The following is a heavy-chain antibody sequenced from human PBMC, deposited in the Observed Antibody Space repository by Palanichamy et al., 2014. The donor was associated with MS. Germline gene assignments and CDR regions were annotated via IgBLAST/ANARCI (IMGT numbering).Heavy chain of an antibody. CDR1: WGPSVVTT. D-gene: IGHD3-22*01. Sequence: QLQQWGGRTVEAFGDPVPHLRCLWWGPSVVTTGAGSASPHGKGLEWIGEINHSGSTNYSPSLKSRVTISVDTSKNQFSLKLSSVTAADTAVYYCQHESYHSSVYQNYWGQGTLVTVSS. CDR3: QHESYHSSVYQNY. V-gene: IGHV4-34*01. J-gene: IGHJ4*02. CDR2: INHSGST.